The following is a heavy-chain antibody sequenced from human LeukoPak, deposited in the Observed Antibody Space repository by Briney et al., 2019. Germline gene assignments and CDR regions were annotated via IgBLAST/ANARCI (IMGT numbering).Heavy chain of an antibody. J-gene: IGHJ4*02. CDR1: AGSVSSGFYY. CDR2: IYYSGST. D-gene: IGHD2-2*01. V-gene: IGHV4-61*01. CDR3: ARTDALYCSSTSCYDY. Sequence: SEPLSLNCTVSAGSVSSGFYYWSWIRQPPGKGLEWIGYIYYSGSTNSNPSLKSRVTISVDTSKNQFSLKLRSVTAAATAVYYCARTDALYCSSTSCYDYWGQGTLVTVSS.